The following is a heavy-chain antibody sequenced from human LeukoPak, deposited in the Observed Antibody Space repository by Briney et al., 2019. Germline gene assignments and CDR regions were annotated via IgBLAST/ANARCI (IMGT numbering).Heavy chain of an antibody. CDR3: ARLLYSSSSFSEFDP. CDR2: IIPIFGTA. D-gene: IGHD6-6*01. V-gene: IGHV1-69*13. CDR1: GGTFSSYA. Sequence: SVTVSFTASGGTFSSYAISWVRQAPGQGLEWMGGIIPIFGTANYAQNFQGRVTITADESTSTAYMELSSLRSEDTAVYYCARLLYSSSSFSEFDPWGQGTLVTVSS. J-gene: IGHJ5*02.